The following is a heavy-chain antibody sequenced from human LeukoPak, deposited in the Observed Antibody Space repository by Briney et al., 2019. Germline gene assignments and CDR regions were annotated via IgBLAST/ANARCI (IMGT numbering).Heavy chain of an antibody. D-gene: IGHD1-1*01. CDR1: GFTFSSYA. CDR2: ISGSGGST. J-gene: IGHJ4*02. CDR3: ARVEWDRGGFDY. Sequence: GESLRLSCAASGFTFSSYAMSWVRQAPGKGLEWVSAISGSGGSTYYADSVKGRFTISRDNSKNTLYLQMNSLRAEDTAVYYCARVEWDRGGFDYWGQGTLVTVSS. V-gene: IGHV3-23*01.